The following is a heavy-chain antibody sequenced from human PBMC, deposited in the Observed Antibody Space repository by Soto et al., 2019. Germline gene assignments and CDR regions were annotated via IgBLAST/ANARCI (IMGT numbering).Heavy chain of an antibody. D-gene: IGHD2-8*02. CDR1: GGSISSGDYY. CDR3: ATGQGAGLWSWFDP. CDR2: IYYNGST. V-gene: IGHV4-30-4*01. Sequence: QVQLQESGPGLVKPSQTLSLTCTVSGGSISSGDYYWSWIRQPPGKGLEWIGYIYYNGSTYYNPSLKSRVTISVDPSKNQFSLKLSSVTAADTAVYYCATGQGAGLWSWFDPWGQGTLVTVSA. J-gene: IGHJ5*02.